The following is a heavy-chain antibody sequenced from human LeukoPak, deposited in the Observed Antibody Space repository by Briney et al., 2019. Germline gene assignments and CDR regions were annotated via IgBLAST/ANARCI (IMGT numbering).Heavy chain of an antibody. Sequence: PGASVKVSCKTSGYTFTDYYIHWVRQAPGQGLGWMGWINPNSGGTNYAQKFQGRVTMPRGTSISTAYMELSRLRSDDTAVYYCARVQPYGQYPPFDHWGQGTLVTVSS. CDR3: ARVQPYGQYPPFDH. D-gene: IGHD3-10*01. CDR1: GYTFTDYY. CDR2: INPNSGGT. J-gene: IGHJ4*02. V-gene: IGHV1-2*02.